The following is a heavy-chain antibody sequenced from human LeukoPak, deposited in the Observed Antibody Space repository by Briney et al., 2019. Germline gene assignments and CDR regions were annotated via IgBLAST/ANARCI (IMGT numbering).Heavy chain of an antibody. CDR1: GFTFSSYA. Sequence: PGGSLRLSCAASGFTFSSYAMHWVRQAPGKGLEWVAVISYDGSNKYYADSVKGRFTISRDNSKNTLYLQMNSLRAEDTAVYYCAKGGDGDYDYWGQGTLVTVSS. V-gene: IGHV3-30-3*01. D-gene: IGHD4-17*01. CDR2: ISYDGSNK. CDR3: AKGGDGDYDY. J-gene: IGHJ4*02.